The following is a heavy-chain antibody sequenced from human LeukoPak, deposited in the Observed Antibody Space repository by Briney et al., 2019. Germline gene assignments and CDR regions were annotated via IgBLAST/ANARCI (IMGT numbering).Heavy chain of an antibody. J-gene: IGHJ1*01. Sequence: ASVKVSCKASGYTFTSYAMHWVRQAPGQRLEWMGWISAGNGNTKYSQKFQGRVTITRDTSASTAYMELSSLRSEDTAVYYCANHYSSSSWPEYFQHWGQGTLVTVSS. CDR2: ISAGNGNT. CDR1: GYTFTSYA. D-gene: IGHD6-13*01. CDR3: ANHYSSSSWPEYFQH. V-gene: IGHV1-3*01.